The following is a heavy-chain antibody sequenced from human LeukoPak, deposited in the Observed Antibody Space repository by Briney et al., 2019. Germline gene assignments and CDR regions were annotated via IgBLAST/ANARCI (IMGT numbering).Heavy chain of an antibody. V-gene: IGHV1-69*05. CDR1: GGTFSSYA. CDR2: IIPIFGTA. J-gene: IGHJ4*02. CDR3: ASETSKLPLDY. Sequence: SVKVSCKASGGTFSSYAISWVRQAPGQGLEWMGGIIPIFGTANYAQKFQGRVTITTDESTSTAYMELSSLRSEDTAMYYCASETSKLPLDYWGQGTLVTVSS. D-gene: IGHD2-15*01.